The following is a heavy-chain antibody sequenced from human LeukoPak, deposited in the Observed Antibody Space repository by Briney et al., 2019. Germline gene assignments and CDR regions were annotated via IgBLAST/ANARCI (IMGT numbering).Heavy chain of an antibody. CDR1: GFTFSSYA. CDR2: ISGSGGST. V-gene: IGHV3-23*01. J-gene: IGHJ4*02. D-gene: IGHD2-2*01. Sequence: PGGSLRLSCAASGFTFSSYAMSWVRQAPGKGREWVSAISGSGGSTYYADSVKGRFTISRDNSKNTLYLQMNSLRAEDTAVYYCAKATKTYVVVPAAPRHWGQGTLVTVSS. CDR3: AKATKTYVVVPAAPRH.